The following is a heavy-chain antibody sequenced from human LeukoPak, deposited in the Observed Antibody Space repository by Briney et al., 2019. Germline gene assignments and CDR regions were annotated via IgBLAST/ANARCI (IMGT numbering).Heavy chain of an antibody. J-gene: IGHJ4*02. CDR3: ARVTFGYDSSGYYFDY. CDR1: GDSVSSNSAA. CDR2: TYYRSKWYN. D-gene: IGHD3-22*01. V-gene: IGHV6-1*01. Sequence: SQTLSLTCAISGDSVSSNSAAWNWIRQSPSRGLEWLGRTYYRSKWYNDYAVTVKSRITMNPDTSKNQFSLQLNSVTPEDTAVYYCARVTFGYDSSGYYFDYWGQGTLVTVSS.